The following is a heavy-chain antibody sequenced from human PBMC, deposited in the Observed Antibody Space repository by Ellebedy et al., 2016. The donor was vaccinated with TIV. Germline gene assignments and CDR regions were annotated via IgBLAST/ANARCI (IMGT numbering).Heavy chain of an antibody. Sequence: AASVKVSCKASGYTFTLYAIHWVRQAPGQSLEWMGWINTAYDDTKSSQKFEGRITITRDTSATTAYMELSSLRSEDTAVYYCARDKAYGSGSRTMDVWGKGTTVTVSS. CDR1: GYTFTLYA. CDR3: ARDKAYGSGSRTMDV. CDR2: INTAYDDT. D-gene: IGHD3-10*01. V-gene: IGHV1-3*04. J-gene: IGHJ6*03.